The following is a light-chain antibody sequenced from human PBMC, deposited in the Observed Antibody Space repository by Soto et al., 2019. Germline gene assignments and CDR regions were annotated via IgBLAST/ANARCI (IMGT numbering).Light chain of an antibody. CDR3: VAWDDNLSSRV. V-gene: IGLV1-47*01. CDR1: RSNIGSAI. CDR2: MNS. J-gene: IGLJ3*02. Sequence: VLTQPPSLSGTPGQTVTISCIGSRSNIGSAIVHWYQQVPGTAPKHLIYMNSQRPSGVPXXXXXXXXXXXXXLVITGLRPEDEADYYCVAWDDNLSSRVFGGGTKVTVL.